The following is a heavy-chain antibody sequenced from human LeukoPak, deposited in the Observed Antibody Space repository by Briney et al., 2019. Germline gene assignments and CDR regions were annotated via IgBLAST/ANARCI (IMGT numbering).Heavy chain of an antibody. Sequence: GGSLRLSCAASGFTFSSSAMHWVRQAPGKGLEWVSFISRSSDLIYYADSVKGRFTISRDNAKNSLYLQMNSLRAEDTAVYYCARTRDLRYYFDYWGQGTLVTVSS. CDR2: ISRSSDLI. CDR1: GFTFSSSA. CDR3: ARTRDLRYYFDY. J-gene: IGHJ4*02. D-gene: IGHD3-3*01. V-gene: IGHV3-48*04.